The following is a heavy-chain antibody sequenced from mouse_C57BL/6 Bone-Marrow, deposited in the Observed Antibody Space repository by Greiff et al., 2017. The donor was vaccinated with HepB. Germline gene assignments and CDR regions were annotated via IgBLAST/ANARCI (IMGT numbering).Heavy chain of an antibody. V-gene: IGHV5-4*03. CDR3: ARALTGTWFAY. CDR2: ISDGGSYT. D-gene: IGHD4-1*01. CDR1: GFTFSSYA. Sequence: EVKLVESGGGLVKPGGSLKLSCAASGFTFSSYAMSWVRQTPEKRLEWVATISDGGSYTYYPDNVKGRFTISRDNAKNNLYLQMSHLKSEDTAMYYCARALTGTWFAYWGQGTLVTVSA. J-gene: IGHJ3*01.